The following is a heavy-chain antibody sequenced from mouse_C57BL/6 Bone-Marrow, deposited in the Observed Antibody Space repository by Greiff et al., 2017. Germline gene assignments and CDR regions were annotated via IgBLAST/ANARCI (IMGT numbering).Heavy chain of an antibody. Sequence: QVQLKESGAELVRPGTSVKMSCKATGYTFTNYWIGWAKQRPGHGLEWIGDIYPGGGYTNYNEKFKGKATLTADKSSSTAYMQFSSLTSEDSAIYYCARSDGSSYSFAYWGQGTLVTVSA. CDR2: IYPGGGYT. V-gene: IGHV1-63*01. J-gene: IGHJ3*01. D-gene: IGHD1-1*01. CDR3: ARSDGSSYSFAY. CDR1: GYTFTNYW.